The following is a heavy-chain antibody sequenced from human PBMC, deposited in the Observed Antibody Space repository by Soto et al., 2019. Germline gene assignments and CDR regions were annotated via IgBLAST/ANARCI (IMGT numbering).Heavy chain of an antibody. CDR2: IRSKGNNYAT. D-gene: IGHD2-21*01. V-gene: IGHV3-73*02. Sequence: EVQLVESGGGLVQPGGSLKLSCAASGFTFSDSAMHWVRQASGEGLEWLGRIRSKGNNYATEYGASLKGRFTISREESKRRTYLQMSNLNTEDTAVYYCVRYSRTLGWFFDLWGRGTLVTVSS. CDR3: VRYSRTLGWFFDL. CDR1: GFTFSDSA. J-gene: IGHJ2*01.